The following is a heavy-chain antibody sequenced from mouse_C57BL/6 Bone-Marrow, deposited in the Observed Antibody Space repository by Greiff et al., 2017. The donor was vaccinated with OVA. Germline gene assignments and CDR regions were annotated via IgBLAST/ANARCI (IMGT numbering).Heavy chain of an antibody. CDR3: ARAYYSNYDWYFDV. CDR2: IWTGGGT. CDR1: GFSLTSYA. J-gene: IGHJ1*03. Sequence: QVQLQQSGPGLVAPSQSLSITCTVSGFSLTSYAISWVRQPPGKGLEWLGVIWTGGGTNYNSALKSRLSISKDNSKSQVFLKMNSLQTDDTARYYCARAYYSNYDWYFDVWGTGTTVTVSS. D-gene: IGHD2-5*01. V-gene: IGHV2-9-1*01.